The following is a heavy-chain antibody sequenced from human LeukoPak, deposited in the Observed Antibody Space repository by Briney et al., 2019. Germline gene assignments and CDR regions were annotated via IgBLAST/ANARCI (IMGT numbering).Heavy chain of an antibody. CDR2: IQYDGSNA. V-gene: IGHV3-30*02. J-gene: IGHJ6*03. CDR1: RFTFSSYG. D-gene: IGHD2-8*01. CDR3: AKDRCSNGVGCYYYYMDV. Sequence: GGSQRLSCAASRFTFSSYGMHWVRQAPGKGLEWVAYIQYDGSNAQYADSVKGRFSISRDSSKNILYLQMNSLRAEDTAVYYCAKDRCSNGVGCYYYYMDVWGKGTTVTISS.